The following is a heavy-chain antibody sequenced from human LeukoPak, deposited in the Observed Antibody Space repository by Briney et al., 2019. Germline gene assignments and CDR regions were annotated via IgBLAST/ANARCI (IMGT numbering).Heavy chain of an antibody. J-gene: IGHJ4*02. CDR3: AKDQEYSSSWYGVYYFDY. D-gene: IGHD6-13*01. Sequence: GASLRLSCAASGFTFSSYAMSWVRQAPGKGLEWVSAISGSGGSTYYADSVKGRFTISRDNSKNTLYLQMNSLRAEDTAVYYCAKDQEYSSSWYGVYYFDYWGRGTLVTVSS. V-gene: IGHV3-23*01. CDR2: ISGSGGST. CDR1: GFTFSSYA.